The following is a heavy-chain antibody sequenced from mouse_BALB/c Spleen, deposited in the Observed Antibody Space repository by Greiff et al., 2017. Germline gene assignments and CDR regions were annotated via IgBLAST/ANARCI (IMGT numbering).Heavy chain of an antibody. CDR3: TRDNLYYAMDY. CDR2: ISSGGSYT. J-gene: IGHJ4*01. V-gene: IGHV5-6-4*01. Sequence: EVKLVESGGGLVKPGGSLKLSCAASGFTFSSYTMSWVRQTPEKRLEWVATISSGGSYTYYPDSVKGRFTISRDNAKNTLYLQMSSLKSEDTAMYYCTRDNLYYAMDYWGQGTSVTVSS. CDR1: GFTFSSYT.